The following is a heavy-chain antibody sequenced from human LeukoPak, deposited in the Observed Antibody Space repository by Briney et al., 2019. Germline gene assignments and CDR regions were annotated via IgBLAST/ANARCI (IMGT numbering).Heavy chain of an antibody. J-gene: IGHJ5*02. CDR2: IYYSGST. CDR3: ARESNYHGSGTGWFDP. CDR1: GGSVSSGSYY. V-gene: IGHV4-39*07. D-gene: IGHD3-10*01. Sequence: SETLSLTCTVSGGSVSSGSYYWGWIRQPPGKGLEWIGNIYYSGSTYYNPSLKSRVTISVDTSKNQLSLKLSSVTAADTAVYYCARESNYHGSGTGWFDPWGQGTLVTVSS.